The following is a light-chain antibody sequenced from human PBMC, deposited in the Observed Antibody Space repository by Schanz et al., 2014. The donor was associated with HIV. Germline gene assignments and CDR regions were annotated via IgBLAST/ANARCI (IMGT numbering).Light chain of an antibody. CDR2: NAS. J-gene: IGKJ2*01. CDR1: QSINTC. V-gene: IGKV1-39*01. CDR3: QQSHSSPT. Sequence: DIQMTQSPSSLAASVGDRLTISCRTSQSINTCLNWYQQKPGTAPKLLIYNASSLQSGVPSRFSGSGSGTDFTLTISSLQPEDFATYFCQQSHSSPTFGQGTKVGIK.